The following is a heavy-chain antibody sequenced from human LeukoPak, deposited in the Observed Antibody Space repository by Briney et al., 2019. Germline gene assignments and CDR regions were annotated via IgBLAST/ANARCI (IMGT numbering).Heavy chain of an antibody. V-gene: IGHV3-23*01. CDR1: GFTFSSYA. D-gene: IGHD3-22*01. CDR3: AKGFSDSSGYYGY. J-gene: IGHJ4*02. Sequence: GGSLRLSCAASGFTFSSYAMSWVRQAPRKGLEWVSAISGSGGSTYYADSVKGRFTISRDNSKNTLYLQMNSLRAEDTAIYYCAKGFSDSSGYYGYWGQGTLVTVSS. CDR2: ISGSGGST.